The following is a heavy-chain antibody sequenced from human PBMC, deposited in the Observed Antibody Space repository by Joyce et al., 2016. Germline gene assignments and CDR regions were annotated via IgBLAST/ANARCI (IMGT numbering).Heavy chain of an antibody. CDR2: ISFDGNNE. V-gene: IGHV3-30*18. Sequence: QVHLVESGGGVVQPGRSLRLSCAASAFPFRSYGMHWVRQAPGKGLEWLAVISFDGNNEYHADSVRGRFTISRDNSKNTLYLQMNNLIEEDTAVYYCAKDRGSGYGHMTDVFDIWGQGTKVTVSS. CDR3: AKDRGSGYGHMTDVFDI. D-gene: IGHD3-22*01. CDR1: AFPFRSYG. J-gene: IGHJ3*02.